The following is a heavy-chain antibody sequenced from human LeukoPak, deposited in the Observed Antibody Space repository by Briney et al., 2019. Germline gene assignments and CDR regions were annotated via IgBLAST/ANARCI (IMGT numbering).Heavy chain of an antibody. J-gene: IGHJ4*02. CDR1: GGSFSGYY. CDR3: ARALGYCSGGSCYGPDY. V-gene: IGHV4-34*01. D-gene: IGHD2-15*01. CDR2: INHSGST. Sequence: PSETLSLTCAVYGGSFSGYYWSWIRQPPGKGLEWIGEINHSGSTNYNPSLKSRVTISVDTSKNQFSLKLSSVTAADTAVYYCARALGYCSGGSCYGPDYWGQGTLVTVSS.